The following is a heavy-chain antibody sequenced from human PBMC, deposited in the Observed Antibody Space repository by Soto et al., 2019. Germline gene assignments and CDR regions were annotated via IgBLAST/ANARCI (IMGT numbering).Heavy chain of an antibody. CDR2: ISGSGGSA. D-gene: IGHD3-3*01. CDR3: TTLDDFWSGSRFDY. Sequence: PGGSLRLSCAASGFTFSSYAMSWVRQSPGKGLEWVSTISGSGGSAYYADSVKGRLTISRDNSKNTLYLQMNSLKTEDTAVYYCTTLDDFWSGSRFDYWGQGTLVTVSS. V-gene: IGHV3-23*01. CDR1: GFTFSSYA. J-gene: IGHJ4*02.